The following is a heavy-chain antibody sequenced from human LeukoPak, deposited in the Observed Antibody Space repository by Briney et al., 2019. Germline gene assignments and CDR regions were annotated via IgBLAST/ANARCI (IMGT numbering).Heavy chain of an antibody. Sequence: GGSLRLSCAASGFTFSSYSMNWVRQAPGKGLEWLSYISSGGSTIYYADSVKGRFTISRDNAKNSLYLQINSLRAEDTAVYYCARDDTGTYYTYYGMDVWGQGTTVIVSS. V-gene: IGHV3-48*01. CDR2: ISSGGSTI. D-gene: IGHD1-26*01. CDR3: ARDDTGTYYTYYGMDV. CDR1: GFTFSSYS. J-gene: IGHJ6*02.